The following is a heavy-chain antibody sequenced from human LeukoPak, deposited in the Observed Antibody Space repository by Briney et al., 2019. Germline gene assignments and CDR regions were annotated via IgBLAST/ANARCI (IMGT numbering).Heavy chain of an antibody. Sequence: GGSLRLSCAASRFTFSSYGMHWVRQAPGKGLEGVAFIPYDGNNKYYADSVKGGFTISRDNSNNTLYLQMNSLRAEDTAVYYCVKDGDDSGSYLVYWGQGTLVTVSS. CDR2: IPYDGNNK. D-gene: IGHD1-26*01. CDR1: RFTFSSYG. J-gene: IGHJ4*02. V-gene: IGHV3-30*02. CDR3: VKDGDDSGSYLVY.